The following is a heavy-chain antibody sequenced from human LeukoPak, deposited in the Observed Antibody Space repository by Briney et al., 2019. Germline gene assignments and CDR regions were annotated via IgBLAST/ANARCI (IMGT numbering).Heavy chain of an antibody. Sequence: GGSLRLSFAVSGFNFGEYDMSWVRQAPGKGLEWVGIIRSKVYGETTEYAASVQGRFAMSRDDAKRNAFLQMNSLKTEDTAVYYYSRAGNDYKNDEFLFWGQGTLVTVAS. CDR1: GFNFGEYD. CDR2: IRSKVYGETT. V-gene: IGHV3-49*04. D-gene: IGHD4-11*01. J-gene: IGHJ4*02. CDR3: SRAGNDYKNDEFLF.